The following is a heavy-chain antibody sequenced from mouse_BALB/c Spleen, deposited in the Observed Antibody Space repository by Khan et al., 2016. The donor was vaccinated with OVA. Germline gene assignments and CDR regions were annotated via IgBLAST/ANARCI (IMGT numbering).Heavy chain of an antibody. Sequence: EVQLVESGPGLVKPSQSLSLTCTVTGYSITSGYAWNWIRQFPGNKLEWMGYISYSGGTSYNPSLKSRISITRDTTKHQFFLQLNSATTEDTATYYCARGNYYGYYFDYWGQGTPLTVSS. CDR3: ARGNYYGYYFDY. CDR2: ISYSGGT. J-gene: IGHJ2*01. D-gene: IGHD1-1*01. CDR1: GYSITSGYA. V-gene: IGHV3-2*02.